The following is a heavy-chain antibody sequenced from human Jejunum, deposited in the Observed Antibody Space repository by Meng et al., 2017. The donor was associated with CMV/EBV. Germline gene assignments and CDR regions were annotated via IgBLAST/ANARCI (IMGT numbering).Heavy chain of an antibody. J-gene: IGHJ4*02. D-gene: IGHD4-23*01. V-gene: IGHV1-46*01. CDR2: INPSGGLT. Sequence: GYTFTTCYMHWVRRAAGQGLWWMGVINPSGGLTDYEQKFQGRVTVTRDTSTSTVYMDLSSLRSEDTAVYYCARGQSTLWWYNIDYWGQGTLVTVSS. CDR1: GYTFTTCY. CDR3: ARGQSTLWWYNIDY.